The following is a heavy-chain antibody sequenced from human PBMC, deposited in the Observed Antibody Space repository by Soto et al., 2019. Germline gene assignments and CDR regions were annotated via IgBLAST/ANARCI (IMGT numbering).Heavy chain of an antibody. Sequence: QVQLQGSGPGLPRPSETLSLTCTVSGGSISDYYWHWLRQPPGKGLEWIGYVYYTGSTNYNPSLKSRVTISIDTSKNQFSLALNSVTAADTAVYYCASLFASGTYWGQGNLVTVSS. CDR2: VYYTGST. CDR1: GGSISDYY. V-gene: IGHV4-59*01. D-gene: IGHD3-10*01. J-gene: IGHJ4*02. CDR3: ASLFASGTY.